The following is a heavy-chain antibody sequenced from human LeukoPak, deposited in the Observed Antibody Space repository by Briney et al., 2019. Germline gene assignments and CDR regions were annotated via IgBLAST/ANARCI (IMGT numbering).Heavy chain of an antibody. J-gene: IGHJ4*02. V-gene: IGHV3-7*01. CDR2: IKQDGSEK. CDR3: ARGGTGSQNDY. D-gene: IGHD3-9*01. Sequence: GGSLRLSCAASGFTFSSYWMSWVRQAPGKGLEWVANIKQDGSEKYYVDSVKGRFPISRDDAKNSLFLQMNSLRVEDTAIYYCARGGTGSQNDYWGQGILVTVSS. CDR1: GFTFSSYW.